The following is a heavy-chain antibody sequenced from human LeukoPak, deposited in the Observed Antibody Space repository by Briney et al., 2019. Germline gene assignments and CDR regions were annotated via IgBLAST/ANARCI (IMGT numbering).Heavy chain of an antibody. CDR3: AKDRAAADYYYGMDV. CDR1: GFTFSNYW. Sequence: GGSLRLSCAASGFTFSNYWMTWVRQAPGKGLEWVANIKQDESEKYYVDSVKGRFTISRDNAKNSQYLQMNSLRAEDTALYYCAKDRAAADYYYGMDVWGQGTTVTVSS. CDR2: IKQDESEK. D-gene: IGHD6-13*01. J-gene: IGHJ6*02. V-gene: IGHV3-7*03.